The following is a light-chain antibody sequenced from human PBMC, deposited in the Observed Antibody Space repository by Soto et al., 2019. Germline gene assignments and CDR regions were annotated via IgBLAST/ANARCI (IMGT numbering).Light chain of an antibody. J-gene: IGKJ1*01. Sequence: EIVLTQSPATLSLSPWERATLYSRASQSVSSYLAWYQQKPGQAPRLLIYDASNRATGIPARFSGSGSGTDFTLTISSLEPEDFAVYYCQQRSNWLWTFGQGTKVDIK. CDR1: QSVSSY. CDR3: QQRSNWLWT. V-gene: IGKV3-11*01. CDR2: DAS.